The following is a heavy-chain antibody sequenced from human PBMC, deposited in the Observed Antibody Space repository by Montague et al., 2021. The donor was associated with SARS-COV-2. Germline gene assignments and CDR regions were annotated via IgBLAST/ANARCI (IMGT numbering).Heavy chain of an antibody. CDR2: ITVTNNGI. D-gene: IGHD3-10*01. V-gene: IGHV3-11*03. J-gene: IGHJ4*02. CDR3: ARSLFYGSGGYFDF. Sequence: SLRLSCAGSVFTFSDFYINWVRQAPGKGLEWLSFITVTNNGIRYSDSVKGRFTVPRDNAHSSVYLHLDSLTAEDTAVYYCARSLFYGSGGYFDFWGQGTLVAVSS. CDR1: VFTFSDFY.